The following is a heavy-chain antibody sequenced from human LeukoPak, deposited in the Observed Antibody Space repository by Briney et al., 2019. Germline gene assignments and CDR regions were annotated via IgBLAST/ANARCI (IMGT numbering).Heavy chain of an antibody. CDR2: ISTYNGNT. CDR3: ARDWVFGVVVLAAGY. D-gene: IGHD2-15*01. J-gene: IGHJ4*02. Sequence: ASVKVSCKASGYPFTSYGISWVRQAPGQGLEWMGWISTYNGNTNYAQKFQDIVTMTTDTSTSTAYMELKSLRSDDTAVYYCARDWVFGVVVLAAGYWRQEPWSPSPQ. V-gene: IGHV1-18*01. CDR1: GYPFTSYG.